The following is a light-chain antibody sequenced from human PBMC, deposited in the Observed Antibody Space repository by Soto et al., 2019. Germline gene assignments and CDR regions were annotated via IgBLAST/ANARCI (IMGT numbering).Light chain of an antibody. V-gene: IGLV2-14*01. CDR1: SSDVVGYNY. Sequence: QSVLTQPASVSGSPGQSITISCTGTSSDVVGYNYVSWYLQHPGKAPKLIIFDVGNRPSGISNRFSGSKSGSTASLTISGLQAEDEADYYCSSYTSSGSYIFGTGTKLTVL. J-gene: IGLJ1*01. CDR2: DVG. CDR3: SSYTSSGSYI.